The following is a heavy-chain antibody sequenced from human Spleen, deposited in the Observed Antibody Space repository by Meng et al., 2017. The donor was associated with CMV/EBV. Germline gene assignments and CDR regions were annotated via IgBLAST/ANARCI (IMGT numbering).Heavy chain of an antibody. J-gene: IGHJ5*02. CDR3: ARGRIAAAGTRLNWFDP. V-gene: IGHV3-23*01. Sequence: GESLKISCAASGFTFSSFAMTWVRQAPGKGLEWVSAINYNGVSTYYAGSVKGRFTISRENAKNSLYLQMNSLRAGDTAVYYCARGRIAAAGTRLNWFDPWGQGTLVTVSS. CDR2: INYNGVST. CDR1: GFTFSSFA. D-gene: IGHD6-13*01.